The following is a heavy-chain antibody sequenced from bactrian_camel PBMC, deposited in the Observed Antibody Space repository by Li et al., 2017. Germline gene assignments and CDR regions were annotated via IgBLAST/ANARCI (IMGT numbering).Heavy chain of an antibody. CDR2: ALSGDVST. Sequence: VQLVESGGGSVQAGGSLRLSCAASGHTYSRYYCIGWFRQPPGKGREWVATALSGDVSTWYADSVKDRFTVFQDKAKNTVDLLMKSLRPGDTAMYVCAVADSAGDCYSASEYNYWGQGTQVTVS. D-gene: IGHD2*01. J-gene: IGHJ4*01. V-gene: IGHV3S1*01. CDR3: AVADSAGDCYSASEYNY. CDR1: GHTYSRYYC.